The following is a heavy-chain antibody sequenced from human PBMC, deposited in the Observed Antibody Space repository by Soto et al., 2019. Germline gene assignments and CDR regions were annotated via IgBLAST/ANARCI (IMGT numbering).Heavy chain of an antibody. J-gene: IGHJ6*02. V-gene: IGHV3-48*02. D-gene: IGHD3-9*01. CDR1: GFTFSSYS. Sequence: GGSLRLSCAASGFTFSSYSMNWVRQAPGKGLEWVSYISSSSSTIYYADSVKGRFTISRDNAKNSLYLQMNSLRDEDTAVYYCARDHYDILPAEPNPYYYYGMDVWGQGTTVTVSS. CDR2: ISSSSSTI. CDR3: ARDHYDILPAEPNPYYYYGMDV.